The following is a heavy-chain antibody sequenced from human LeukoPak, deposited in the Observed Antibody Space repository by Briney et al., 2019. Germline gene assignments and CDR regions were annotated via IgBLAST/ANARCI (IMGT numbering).Heavy chain of an antibody. CDR3: ARAFLPILYMDV. D-gene: IGHD2/OR15-2a*01. CDR2: ISAYNGNT. V-gene: IGHV1-18*01. J-gene: IGHJ6*03. CDR1: GYTFTSYD. Sequence: ASVKVSCKASGYTFTSYDINWVRQATGQGLEWMGWISAYNGNTNYAQKLQGRVTMTTDTSTSTAYMELRSLRSDDTAVYYCARAFLPILYMDVWGKGTTVTVSS.